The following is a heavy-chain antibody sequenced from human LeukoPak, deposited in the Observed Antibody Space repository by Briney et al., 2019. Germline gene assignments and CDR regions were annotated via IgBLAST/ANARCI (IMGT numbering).Heavy chain of an antibody. Sequence: PGRSLRLSCAASGFTFSSYGMHWVRQAPGKGLEWVAVISYDGSNKYYADSVKGRFTISRDNSKNTLYLQMNSLRAEDTAVYYCAKDFSVIAVAGNFDYWGQGTLSPSPQ. CDR2: ISYDGSNK. V-gene: IGHV3-30*18. D-gene: IGHD6-19*01. CDR1: GFTFSSYG. CDR3: AKDFSVIAVAGNFDY. J-gene: IGHJ4*02.